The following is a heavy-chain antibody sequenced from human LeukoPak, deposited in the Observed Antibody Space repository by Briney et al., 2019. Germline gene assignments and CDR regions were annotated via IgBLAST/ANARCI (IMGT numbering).Heavy chain of an antibody. J-gene: IGHJ4*02. CDR1: GGSISSHY. Sequence: TSETLSLTCTVSGGSISSHYWSWIRQPPGKGLEWIAYIYYSGSTNYNPSLKSRVTISVDTSKNQFSLKLSSVTAADTAVYYCARGDYGDYSFDYWGQGTLVTVSS. CDR3: ARGDYGDYSFDY. CDR2: IYYSGST. D-gene: IGHD4-17*01. V-gene: IGHV4-59*11.